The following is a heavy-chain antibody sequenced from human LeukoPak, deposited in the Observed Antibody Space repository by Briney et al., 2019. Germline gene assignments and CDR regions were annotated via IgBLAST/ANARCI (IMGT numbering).Heavy chain of an antibody. CDR3: ARVNPDSSGYPDY. V-gene: IGHV3-53*01. CDR2: IYSDGST. J-gene: IGHJ4*02. CDR1: GFTVSSNY. D-gene: IGHD3-22*01. Sequence: GGSLRLSCAASGFTVSSNYKSWVRQAPGKGLEWVSEIYSDGSTYYAASVKGRFSISRDNSKNTLYLQMNSLRAEDTAVYYCARVNPDSSGYPDYWGQGTLVTVSS.